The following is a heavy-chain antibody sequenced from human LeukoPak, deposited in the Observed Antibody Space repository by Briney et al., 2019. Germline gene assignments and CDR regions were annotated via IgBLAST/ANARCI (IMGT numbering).Heavy chain of an antibody. D-gene: IGHD3-10*02. J-gene: IGHJ2*01. CDR2: IYEDGGEE. CDR3: ARGMLGTFWYFDL. CDR1: EFSFNNYW. Sequence: GGSLRLSCAASEFSFNNYWMMWVRQAPGKGREGVANIYEDGGEEYYMDSVKGGFTISRDNAKNSLYLQMKSLRVGDRAIYYCARGMLGTFWYFDLWGRGTLVTVSS. V-gene: IGHV3-7*01.